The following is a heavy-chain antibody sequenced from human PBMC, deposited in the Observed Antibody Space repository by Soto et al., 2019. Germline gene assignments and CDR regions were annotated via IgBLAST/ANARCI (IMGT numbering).Heavy chain of an antibody. V-gene: IGHV5-51*01. D-gene: IGHD6-19*01. CDR2: IYPGDSDT. CDR1: GYSFTTYW. Sequence: VESLKISCKASGYSFTTYWIGWVRQMPGKGLEWMGIIYPGDSDTRYSPSFQGQVTISADKSITTTYLQWTSLRASDTAMYYCARLQAPGSSSGFDYWGQGTLVTVSS. CDR3: ARLQAPGSSSGFDY. J-gene: IGHJ4*02.